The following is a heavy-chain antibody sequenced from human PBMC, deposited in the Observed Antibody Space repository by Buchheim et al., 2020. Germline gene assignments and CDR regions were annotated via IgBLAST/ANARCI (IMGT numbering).Heavy chain of an antibody. CDR2: MTSDEKTI. CDR1: GFTFSRYS. V-gene: IGHV3-48*01. J-gene: IGHJ6*02. Sequence: EVQRVESGGGSVQPGGSLRLSCAASGFTFSRYSMNWARQAPGKGLEWVSYMTSDEKTIYYTDSVKGRFTISRDNARNLLYLQMHSLRVDDTALYYCARSVQFGMDVWGQGTT. CDR3: ARSVQFGMDV.